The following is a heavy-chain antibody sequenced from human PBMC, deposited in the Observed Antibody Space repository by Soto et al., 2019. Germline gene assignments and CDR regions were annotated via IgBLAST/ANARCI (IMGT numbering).Heavy chain of an antibody. CDR2: ISSSSSTI. D-gene: IGHD2-2*01. CDR1: GFTFSSYS. J-gene: IGHJ6*02. CDR3: ARGGPYCSSTSCYWDYYYGMDV. V-gene: IGHV3-48*02. Sequence: GGSLRLSCAASGFTFSSYSMSWGRQALGKGRGWGSYISSSSSTIYYADSVKGRFTISRDNAKNSLYLQMTSLRDEDTAVYYCARGGPYCSSTSCYWDYYYGMDVWGQGTTVTSP.